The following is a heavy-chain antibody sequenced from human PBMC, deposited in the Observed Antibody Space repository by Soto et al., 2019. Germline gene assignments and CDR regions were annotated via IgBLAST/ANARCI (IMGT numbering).Heavy chain of an antibody. CDR1: GGSISSYY. CDR3: ARVPLYYDFPS. J-gene: IGHJ4*02. D-gene: IGHD3-3*01. Sequence: QVQLQESGPGLVKPSEILSLTCTVSGGSISSYYWSWIRQPPGKGLEWIGYIYYSGSTNYNPSLMSRVTISVDTSKNQFSLKLSSVTAADTAVYYCARVPLYYDFPSWGQGTLVTVSS. CDR2: IYYSGST. V-gene: IGHV4-59*01.